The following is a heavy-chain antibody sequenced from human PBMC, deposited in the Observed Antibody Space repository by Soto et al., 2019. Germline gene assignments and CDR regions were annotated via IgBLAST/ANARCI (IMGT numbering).Heavy chain of an antibody. CDR1: GYTFTGYY. V-gene: IGHV1-2*02. CDR3: PTTGDYGSGTSFRVDY. J-gene: IGHJ4*02. Sequence: ASVKVSCKASGYTFTGYYVHWVRHPPGQGLEWMGWINSKSGGTICSRKFWGRANMTRDKSFTTADKELSSPGIDDKDAYYCPTTGDYGSGTSFRVDYWGQGTLVTVSS. D-gene: IGHD3-10*01. CDR2: INSKSGGT.